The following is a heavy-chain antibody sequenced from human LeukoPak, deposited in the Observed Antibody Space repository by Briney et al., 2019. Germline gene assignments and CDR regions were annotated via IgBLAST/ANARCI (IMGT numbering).Heavy chain of an antibody. Sequence: GGSLRLSCAASGFTFSSYAMSWVRQAPGKGLEWVSAISGSGGSTYYADSVKGRFTISRDNSKNTLYLQMNSLRAEDTALYYCAREVSQPYYFDSWGQGTLVTVSS. CDR1: GFTFSSYA. D-gene: IGHD2-2*01. CDR2: ISGSGGST. CDR3: AREVSQPYYFDS. J-gene: IGHJ4*02. V-gene: IGHV3-23*01.